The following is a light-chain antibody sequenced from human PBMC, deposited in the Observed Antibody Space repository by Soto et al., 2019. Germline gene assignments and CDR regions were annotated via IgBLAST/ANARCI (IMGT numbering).Light chain of an antibody. J-gene: IGKJ5*01. Sequence: VLTQSPGTLSLSPGESATLSCRASQTVSITYLTWYQQKPGQAPRLLIFGASKRATGIPDRFSGSGSGRDFTLTISGLEPEDFAVYYCQQYNTWPPITFGQGTRLEI. V-gene: IGKV3-20*01. CDR3: QQYNTWPPIT. CDR1: QTVSITY. CDR2: GAS.